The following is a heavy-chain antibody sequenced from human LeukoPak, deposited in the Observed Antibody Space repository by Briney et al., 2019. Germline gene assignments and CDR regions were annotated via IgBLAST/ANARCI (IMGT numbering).Heavy chain of an antibody. V-gene: IGHV4-39*01. D-gene: IGHD4-11*01. Sequence: SQTLSLTCTVSGGSISSSSYYWGWIRQPPGKGLEWIGSIYYSGSTYYNPSLKSRVTISVDTSKNQFSLKLSSVTAADTAVYYCARQRDYNFPFDYWGQGSLVTVSS. CDR2: IYYSGST. CDR3: ARQRDYNFPFDY. CDR1: GGSISSSSYY. J-gene: IGHJ4*02.